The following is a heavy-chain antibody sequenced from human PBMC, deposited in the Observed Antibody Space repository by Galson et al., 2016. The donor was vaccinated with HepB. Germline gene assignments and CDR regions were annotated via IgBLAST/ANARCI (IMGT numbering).Heavy chain of an antibody. CDR3: GGRRARQYYWYFDL. Sequence: SETLSLTCAVSGGTFSHYYWSWFRRPPGEGLEWIGEINHTGETNNNPSLKSRLIVSVDTSKNQFSLNLISVTAADTAVYYCGGRRARQYYWYFDLGGRGTQLIVSS. J-gene: IGHJ2*01. V-gene: IGHV4-34*08. CDR2: INHTGET. CDR1: GGTFSHYY. D-gene: IGHD2/OR15-2a*01.